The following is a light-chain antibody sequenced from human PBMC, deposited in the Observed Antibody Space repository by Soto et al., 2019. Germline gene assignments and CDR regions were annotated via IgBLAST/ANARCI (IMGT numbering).Light chain of an antibody. V-gene: IGKV3-20*01. CDR1: QRVSSSH. CDR3: QQYGSSPPYT. CDR2: GTS. Sequence: EIVLTQSPGTLSLSPGERATLSCRASQRVSSSHLAWYQQKPGQAPRLLIYGTSNRAAGIPDRFSGSRSGTDFNLTISRLEPEDFVVYYCQQYGSSPPYTFGQGTKLQIK. J-gene: IGKJ2*01.